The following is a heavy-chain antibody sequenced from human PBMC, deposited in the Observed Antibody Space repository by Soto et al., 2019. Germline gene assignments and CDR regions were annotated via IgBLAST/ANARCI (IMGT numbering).Heavy chain of an antibody. CDR1: GFALSDYT. CDR3: ARVRPASFDIVVVVARPGAFDI. J-gene: IGHJ3*02. D-gene: IGHD2-15*01. V-gene: IGHV3-23*01. CDR2: IFSRFFTGSDNT. Sequence: GGSLRLSCSASGFALSDYTMGWVRLTPGKGLEWVSTIFSRFFTGSDNTAYADSVTGRFTISRDNSQNMLFLQMNSLRAEDTAVYYCARVRPASFDIVVVVARPGAFDIWGQGTMVTVSS.